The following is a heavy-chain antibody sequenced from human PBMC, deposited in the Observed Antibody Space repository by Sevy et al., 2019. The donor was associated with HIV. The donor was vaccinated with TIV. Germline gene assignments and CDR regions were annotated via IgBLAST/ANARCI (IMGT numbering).Heavy chain of an antibody. J-gene: IGHJ2*01. CDR3: ARENYDFWSGYYRDSYWYFDL. CDR2: INSDGSST. D-gene: IGHD3-3*01. CDR1: GFTFSSYW. V-gene: IGHV3-74*01. Sequence: GGSLRLSCAASGFTFSSYWMHWVRQAPGKGLVWVSRINSDGSSTSYADSVKGRFTISRDNAKNTLYLQMNSLRAEETAVYYCARENYDFWSGYYRDSYWYFDLWGRGTLVTVSS.